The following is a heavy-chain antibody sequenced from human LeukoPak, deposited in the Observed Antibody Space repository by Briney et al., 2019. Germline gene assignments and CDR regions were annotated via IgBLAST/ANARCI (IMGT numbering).Heavy chain of an antibody. J-gene: IGHJ4*02. CDR1: GFTFSSYS. CDR2: ITSSSSTI. CDR3: ARVTTGKGGNADY. D-gene: IGHD4-23*01. Sequence: GGSLRLSCAASGFTFSSYSMNWVRQAPGKGLEWVSYITSSSSTIYYADSVKGRFTISRDNAKNSLCLQMNSLRDEDTAVYYCARVTTGKGGNADYWGQGTLVTASS. V-gene: IGHV3-48*02.